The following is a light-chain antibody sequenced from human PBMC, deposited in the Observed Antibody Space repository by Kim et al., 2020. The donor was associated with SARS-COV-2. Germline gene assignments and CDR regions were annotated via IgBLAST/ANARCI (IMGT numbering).Light chain of an antibody. CDR2: AAS. Sequence: SVADRVTITCRTTQGISSHVNWYQQNPGGAPKLLISAASTLQGGVPSRISGSGSETDFTLTISSLQPEDFATYFCQQSNITPFTFGPGTKVDIK. J-gene: IGKJ3*01. CDR3: QQSNITPFT. CDR1: QGISSH. V-gene: IGKV1-39*01.